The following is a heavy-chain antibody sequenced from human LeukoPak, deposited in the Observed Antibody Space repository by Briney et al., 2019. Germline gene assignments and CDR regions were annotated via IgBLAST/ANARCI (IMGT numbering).Heavy chain of an antibody. CDR2: IYTSGST. CDR1: GGSISSYY. CDR3: ARDDSSSWWEGNWFDP. V-gene: IGHV4-4*07. D-gene: IGHD6-13*01. Sequence: SETLSLTCTVSGGSISSYYWSWIRQPAGKGLEWIGRIYTSGSTNYNPSLKSRVTMSVDTSKNQFSLKLSSVTAADTAVYYCARDDSSSWWEGNWFDPWGQGTLVTVSS. J-gene: IGHJ5*02.